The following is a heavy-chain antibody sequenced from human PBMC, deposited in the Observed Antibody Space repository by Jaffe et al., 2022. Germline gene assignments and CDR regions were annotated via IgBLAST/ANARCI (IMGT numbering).Heavy chain of an antibody. D-gene: IGHD4-17*01. CDR1: GFTFSSYS. CDR2: ISSSSSYI. Sequence: EVQLVESGGGLVKPGGSLRLSCAASGFTFSSYSMNWVRQAPGKGLEWVSSISSSSSYIYYADSVKGRFTISRDNAKNSLYLQMNSLRAEDTAVYYCAREHLTTVGPLGYWGQGTLVTVSS. V-gene: IGHV3-21*01. CDR3: AREHLTTVGPLGY. J-gene: IGHJ4*02.